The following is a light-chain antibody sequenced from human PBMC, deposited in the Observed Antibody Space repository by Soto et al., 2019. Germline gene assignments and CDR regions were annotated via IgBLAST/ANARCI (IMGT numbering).Light chain of an antibody. V-gene: IGKV1-9*01. CDR3: LQHNSYPWT. CDR1: QGISQY. Sequence: DIRLTQSPSLLSASVGDRVTITCRASQGISQYVAWYQQKPGKAPELLIHAATVLQPGVPSRFSGSGSGTEFTLTISSLQPEDFATYYCLQHNSYPWTFGQGTKVDIK. CDR2: AAT. J-gene: IGKJ1*01.